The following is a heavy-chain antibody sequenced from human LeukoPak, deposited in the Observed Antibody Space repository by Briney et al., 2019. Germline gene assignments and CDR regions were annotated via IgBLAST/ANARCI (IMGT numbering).Heavy chain of an antibody. CDR3: ARREGWDAFDI. Sequence: SETLSLTCTVSGGSISSYYWSWIRQPPGKGLEWIGYIYYSGGTNYNPSLKSRVTISVDTSKNQFSLKLSSVTAADTAVYYCARREGWDAFDIWGQGTMVTVSS. V-gene: IGHV4-59*01. D-gene: IGHD6-19*01. CDR2: IYYSGGT. CDR1: GGSISSYY. J-gene: IGHJ3*02.